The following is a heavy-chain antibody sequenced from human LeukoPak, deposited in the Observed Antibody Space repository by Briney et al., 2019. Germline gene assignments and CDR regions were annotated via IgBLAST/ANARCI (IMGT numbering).Heavy chain of an antibody. V-gene: IGHV1-18*01. CDR1: GYTFTSYG. CDR3: ARGNDILTGYYNWFDP. Sequence: GASVKVSCKAFGYTFTSYGISWVRQAPGQGLEWMGWISAYNGKTNYAQKLQGRVTMTTDTSTSTAYMELRSLRSDDTAVYYCARGNDILTGYYNWFDPWGQGTLVTVSS. J-gene: IGHJ5*02. CDR2: ISAYNGKT. D-gene: IGHD3-9*01.